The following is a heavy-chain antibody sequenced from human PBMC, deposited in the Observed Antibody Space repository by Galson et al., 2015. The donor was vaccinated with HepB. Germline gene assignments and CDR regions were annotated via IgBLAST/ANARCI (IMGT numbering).Heavy chain of an antibody. CDR3: ARDREDYDSSGYGLFDY. D-gene: IGHD3-22*01. Sequence: SLRLSCAASGFIFSSYSMNWVRQAPGKGLEWVSYISSGSSAIYYADSVKGRFTISRDNAKNSLYLQMNSLRAEDTAVYYCARDREDYDSSGYGLFDYWGQGTLVTVSS. V-gene: IGHV3-48*01. CDR1: GFIFSSYS. CDR2: ISSGSSAI. J-gene: IGHJ4*02.